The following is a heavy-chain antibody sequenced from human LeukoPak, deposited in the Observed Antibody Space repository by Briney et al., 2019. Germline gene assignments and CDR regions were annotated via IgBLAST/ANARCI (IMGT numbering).Heavy chain of an antibody. D-gene: IGHD3-3*01. CDR3: ARAMTSHSPIFVS. CDR1: GDSICYYY. J-gene: IGHJ1*01. CDR2: IYYHGTT. V-gene: IGHV4-59*01. Sequence: LGTPSLSCAVSGDSICYYYWSWVRQPPGKGLGWIAYIYYHGTTSYILSLTSQDTISLDTSKNQFSLILTSVTATDTAVYYCARAMTSHSPIFVSWGQGSMVTVSS.